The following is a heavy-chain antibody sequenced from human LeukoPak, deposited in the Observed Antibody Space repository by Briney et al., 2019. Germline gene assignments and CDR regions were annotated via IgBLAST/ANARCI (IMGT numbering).Heavy chain of an antibody. J-gene: IGHJ4*02. CDR2: IYYRGST. CDR1: GGSISSDY. Sequence: ASETLSLTCTVSGGSISSDYWSWIRQPPGKGLEWIGYIYYRGSTNYNPSLKSRVTISEDTSKNQFSLKLSSVTAADTAVYYCARLSGYSSGHYYSDYWGQGTLVTVSS. D-gene: IGHD3-22*01. CDR3: ARLSGYSSGHYYSDY. V-gene: IGHV4-59*01.